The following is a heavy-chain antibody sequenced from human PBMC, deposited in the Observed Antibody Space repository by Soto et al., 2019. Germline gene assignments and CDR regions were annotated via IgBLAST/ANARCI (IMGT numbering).Heavy chain of an antibody. V-gene: IGHV3-23*01. Sequence: EVQLLESGGGLVQPGGSLRLSCAASGFTFSSYAMSWVRQAPGKGLEWVSAISGSGGSTYYADSVKGRFTISRDNSKNTLYLQLNSLRAEDTAVYYCAKLRTGLVGDLSLPFDYWGQGTLVTVSS. CDR2: ISGSGGST. CDR3: AKLRTGLVGDLSLPFDY. J-gene: IGHJ4*02. CDR1: GFTFSSYA. D-gene: IGHD3-16*02.